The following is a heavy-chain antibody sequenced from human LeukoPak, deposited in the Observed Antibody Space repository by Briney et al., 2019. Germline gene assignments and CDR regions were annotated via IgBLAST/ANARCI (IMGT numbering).Heavy chain of an antibody. CDR2: IESGAKSYAT. CDR1: GFTFSGSA. D-gene: IGHD3-10*01. Sequence: GGSLRLSCAASGFTFSGSAMHWVRQAPGKGLEWVGQIESGAKSYATAYAASVKGRFTISRDDSKNTAYLQMDSLKTEDTAVYYCTGNYYGSGSYADFDYWGQGTLVTVSS. V-gene: IGHV3-73*01. CDR3: TGNYYGSGSYADFDY. J-gene: IGHJ4*02.